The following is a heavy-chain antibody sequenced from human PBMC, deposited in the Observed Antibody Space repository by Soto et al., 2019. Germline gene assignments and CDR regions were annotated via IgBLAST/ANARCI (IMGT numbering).Heavy chain of an antibody. CDR2: IYYSGST. CDR1: GGSISSSSYY. D-gene: IGHD1-20*01. CDR3: ATLTGGEKNWFDP. V-gene: IGHV4-39*01. J-gene: IGHJ5*02. Sequence: QRQLQESGPGLVKPSETLSLTCTVSGGSISSSSYYWGWIRQPPGKWLEWIGSIYYSGSTYYNPSLKSRVTIYVDTSKNQFSLKLSSVTAADTAVYYCATLTGGEKNWFDPWGQGTLVTVSS.